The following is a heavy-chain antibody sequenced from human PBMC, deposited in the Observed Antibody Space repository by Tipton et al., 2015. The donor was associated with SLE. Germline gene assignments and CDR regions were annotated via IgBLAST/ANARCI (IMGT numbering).Heavy chain of an antibody. V-gene: IGHV3-23*01. CDR3: ALDRGFRKFYDS. CDR2: ISARGGIT. J-gene: IGHJ5*01. Sequence: SLRLSCEASGFSFNNYAMTWVRQAPGRGLEWVSVISARGGITNYADSVKGRFTISRDNSKTTVYLQMNSLRAEDTAIYYCALDRGFRKFYDSWGQGTLVTVSS. CDR1: GFSFNNYA.